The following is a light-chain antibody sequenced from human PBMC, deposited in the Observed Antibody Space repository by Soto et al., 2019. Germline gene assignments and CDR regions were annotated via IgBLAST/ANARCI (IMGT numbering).Light chain of an antibody. CDR1: SSNIGRNT. V-gene: IGLV1-44*01. Sequence: QSVLTQPPSASGTPGQRVTISCSGSSSNIGRNTVNWYQQLPGTAPKLLMYSNSQRPSGVPDRFSGSKSGTSASLAISGLQSEAEADYYCATWDDSLHGVVFGGGTKLTVL. CDR3: ATWDDSLHGVV. J-gene: IGLJ2*01. CDR2: SNS.